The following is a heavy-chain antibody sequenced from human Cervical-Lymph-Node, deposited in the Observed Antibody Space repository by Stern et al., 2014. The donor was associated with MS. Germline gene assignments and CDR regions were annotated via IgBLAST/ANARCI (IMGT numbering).Heavy chain of an antibody. CDR2: INPSGGST. J-gene: IGHJ5*02. D-gene: IGHD1-26*01. Sequence: VQLLESGAEVKKPGASVKVSCKASGYTFTSYYMHWVRQAPGQGLEWMGIINPSGGSTSYAQKFQGRVTMTRDTSTSTVYMELSSLRSEDTAVYYCARGGRVGAGAPRRWFDPWGQGTLVTVSS. V-gene: IGHV1-46*01. CDR3: ARGGRVGAGAPRRWFDP. CDR1: GYTFTSYY.